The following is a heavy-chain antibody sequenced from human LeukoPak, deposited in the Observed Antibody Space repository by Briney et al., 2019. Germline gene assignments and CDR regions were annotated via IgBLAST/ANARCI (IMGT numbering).Heavy chain of an antibody. CDR2: ISYDGSNK. CDR1: GFTFSSYG. D-gene: IGHD6-25*01. CDR3: AKDRGSGETPDY. Sequence: GGSLRLSCAASGFTFSSYGMHWVRQAPGKGLEWVAVISYDGSNKYYADSVKGRFTISRDNSKNTLYLQMNSLRAEDTAVYYCAKDRGSGETPDYWGQGTLVTVSP. V-gene: IGHV3-30*18. J-gene: IGHJ4*02.